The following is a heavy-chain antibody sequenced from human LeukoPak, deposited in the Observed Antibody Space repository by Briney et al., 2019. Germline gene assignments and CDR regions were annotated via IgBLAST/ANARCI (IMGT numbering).Heavy chain of an antibody. CDR1: GGSISSYY. J-gene: IGHJ4*02. V-gene: IGHV4-59*01. Sequence: SETLSLTCTVSGGSISSYYWSWIRQPPGKGLEWIGYIYYSGSTNYNPSLKSRVTISVDTSKNQFSLKLSSVTAADTAVYYCARDESGSYSLDYWGQGTLATVSS. CDR2: IYYSGST. CDR3: ARDESGSYSLDY. D-gene: IGHD1-26*01.